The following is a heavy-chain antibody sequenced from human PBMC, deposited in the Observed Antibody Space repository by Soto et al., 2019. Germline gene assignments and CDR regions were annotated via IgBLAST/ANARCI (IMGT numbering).Heavy chain of an antibody. D-gene: IGHD2-8*02. CDR2: ISRDGGTK. J-gene: IGHJ4*02. V-gene: IGHV3-30*03. Sequence: GGSLRLSCAASGFTFSTYGMHWVRQAPGKGLEWVAVISRDGGTKYYADSVKGRFTISRDNSRNTLFLEMNSLRGDDMAVYYCTGEVASGYWGQGTLVTVSS. CDR3: TGEVASGY. CDR1: GFTFSTYG.